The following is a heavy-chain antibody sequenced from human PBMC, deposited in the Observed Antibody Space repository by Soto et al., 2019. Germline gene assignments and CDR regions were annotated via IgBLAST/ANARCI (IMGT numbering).Heavy chain of an antibody. Sequence: GESLKISCKGSGYSFTSYCIGWVRQMPGKGLEWMGIIYPGDSDTRYSPSFQGQVTISADKSISTAYLQWSSLKASDTAMYYCARHGRSPYDFWSGYDYWGQGTLVTVSS. J-gene: IGHJ4*02. CDR1: GYSFTSYC. V-gene: IGHV5-51*01. CDR2: IYPGDSDT. D-gene: IGHD3-3*01. CDR3: ARHGRSPYDFWSGYDY.